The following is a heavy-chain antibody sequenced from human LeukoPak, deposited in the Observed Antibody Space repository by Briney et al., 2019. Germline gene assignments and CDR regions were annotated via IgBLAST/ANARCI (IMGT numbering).Heavy chain of an antibody. J-gene: IGHJ5*02. V-gene: IGHV4-61*09. CDR1: GGSVSTGSYY. CDR3: ARNKYYYGSGSYGVPNWFDP. Sequence: PSQTLSLTCTVSGGSVSTGSYYWSWIRQPAGRGLEWIGHIHTSGTMNYNVSLKSRVRISVETSKNQFSLKLSSVTAADTTVYYCARNKYYYGSGSYGVPNWFDPWGQGTLVTVSS. D-gene: IGHD3-10*01. CDR2: IHTSGTM.